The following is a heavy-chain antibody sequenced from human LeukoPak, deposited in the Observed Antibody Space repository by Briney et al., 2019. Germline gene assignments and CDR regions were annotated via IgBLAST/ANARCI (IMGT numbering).Heavy chain of an antibody. CDR3: GGLFAP. J-gene: IGHJ5*02. Sequence: SETLSLTCTVSGGAIISDNFYWGWVRQPPGKGLEWVGSINYSGTTYYNPSLRSRVSISVDTSRTQFFLRLNSVSAADTAVYYWGGLFAPWAQEFLVTFSS. CDR1: GGAIISDNFY. CDR2: INYSGTT. V-gene: IGHV4-39*01. D-gene: IGHD3-3*01.